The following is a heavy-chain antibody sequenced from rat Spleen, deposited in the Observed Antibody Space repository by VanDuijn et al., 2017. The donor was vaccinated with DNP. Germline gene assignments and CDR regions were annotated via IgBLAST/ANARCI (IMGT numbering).Heavy chain of an antibody. J-gene: IGHJ2*01. Sequence: EVQLQESGPGLVKPSQSLSLTCSVTGYSITSSYRWNWIRKFPGNKLEWMGYINSAGSTNYNPSLKGRSSITRATSKNQFFLQLSSVITDETATYYCARGAWYWGQGIMVTVTS. V-gene: IGHV3-3*01. CDR3: ARGAWY. CDR1: GYSITSSYR. CDR2: INSAGST.